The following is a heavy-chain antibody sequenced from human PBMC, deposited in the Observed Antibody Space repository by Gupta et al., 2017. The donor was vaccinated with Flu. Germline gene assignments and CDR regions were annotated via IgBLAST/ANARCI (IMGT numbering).Heavy chain of an antibody. CDR2: VYHNGNT. CDR3: ARGYSTGWFSESDD. J-gene: IGHJ4*02. Sequence: QVPMQESGPGLLKPSETLSLTCTVSGGSGTGYYWSWIRQPPGKGLEWVGYVYHNGNTNYNPSLKGRISITMDVSKNQLSLKLYAVTTADTAVYYCARGYSTGWFSESDDWGQGTRVAVAS. D-gene: IGHD6-19*01. CDR1: GGSGTGYY. V-gene: IGHV4-59*02.